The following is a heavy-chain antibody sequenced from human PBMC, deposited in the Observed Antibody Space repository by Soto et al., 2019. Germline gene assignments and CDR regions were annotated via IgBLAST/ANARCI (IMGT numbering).Heavy chain of an antibody. CDR3: AITRDITMIVVVIWPTFDY. CDR2: IIPIFGTA. Sequence: SVKVSCKASGGTFSSYAISWVRQAPGQGLEWMGGIIPIFGTANYAQKFQGRVTITADKSTSTAYMELSSLRSEDTAVYYCAITRDITMIVVVIWPTFDYWGQGTLVTVSS. D-gene: IGHD3-22*01. V-gene: IGHV1-69*06. CDR1: GGTFSSYA. J-gene: IGHJ4*02.